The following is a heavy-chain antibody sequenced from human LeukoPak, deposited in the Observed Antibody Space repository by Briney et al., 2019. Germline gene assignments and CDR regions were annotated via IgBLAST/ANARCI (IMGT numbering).Heavy chain of an antibody. CDR2: MYYSGST. CDR1: GGSISSGGYY. J-gene: IGHJ4*02. V-gene: IGHV4-31*03. CDR3: ARVWGYCSSTSCYGPYYFDY. Sequence: SETLSLTCTVSGGSISSGGYYWSWIRQQPGKGLEWIGYMYYSGSTYYNPSLKSRVTISVDTSKRQFSLKLSSVTAADTAVYFCARVWGYCSSTSCYGPYYFDYWGQGTLVTVSS. D-gene: IGHD2-2*01.